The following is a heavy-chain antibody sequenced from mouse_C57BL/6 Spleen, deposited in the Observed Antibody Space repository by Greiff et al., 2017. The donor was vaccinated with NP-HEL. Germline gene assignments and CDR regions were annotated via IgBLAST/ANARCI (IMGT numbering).Heavy chain of an antibody. D-gene: IGHD2-2*01. CDR3: TRKEVTTTAYFDY. Sequence: VQLQQSGAELARPGASVKLSCKASGYIFTSYGISWVKQRTGQGLEWIGEIYPRSGNTYYNEKFKGKATLTADKSSSIAYMELRSLTSEDSAVYFCTRKEVTTTAYFDYWGQGTTLTVSS. V-gene: IGHV1-81*01. J-gene: IGHJ2*01. CDR2: IYPRSGNT. CDR1: GYIFTSYG.